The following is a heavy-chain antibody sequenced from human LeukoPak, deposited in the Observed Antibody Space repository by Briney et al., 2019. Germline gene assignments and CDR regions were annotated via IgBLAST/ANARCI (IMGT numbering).Heavy chain of an antibody. CDR3: TKRRGYSFGYDYYYMDV. CDR1: GGSFSGYY. J-gene: IGHJ6*03. V-gene: IGHV4-39*01. CDR2: IYSSGST. D-gene: IGHD5-18*01. Sequence: PSETLSLTCAVYGGSFSGYYWDWVRQPPGKGLEWLGSIYSSGSTYYNPSLKSRVTVSFDTSKNQFSLSLTSVTAADTAVYYCTKRRGYSFGYDYYYMDVWGKGTTVTISS.